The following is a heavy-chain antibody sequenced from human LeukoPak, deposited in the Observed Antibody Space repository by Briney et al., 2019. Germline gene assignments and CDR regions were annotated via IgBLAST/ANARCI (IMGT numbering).Heavy chain of an antibody. CDR1: GFTFSSYA. CDR2: ISYDGSNK. D-gene: IGHD1-26*01. J-gene: IGHJ4*02. Sequence: GGSLRLSCAASGFTFSSYAMHWVRQAPGKGLEWVAVISYDGSNKYYADSVKGRFTISRDNSKNTLYLQMSSLRAEDTAVYYCARDDSSEWEPFYGNFDYWGQGTLVTVSS. V-gene: IGHV3-30-3*01. CDR3: ARDDSSEWEPFYGNFDY.